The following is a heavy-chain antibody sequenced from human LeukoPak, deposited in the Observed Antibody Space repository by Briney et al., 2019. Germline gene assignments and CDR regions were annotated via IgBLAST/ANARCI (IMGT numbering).Heavy chain of an antibody. CDR1: GGSFSGYY. J-gene: IGHJ5*02. CDR3: ARGLRITIFGVVRKNWFDP. D-gene: IGHD3-3*01. Sequence: SETLSLTCAVYGGSFSGYYWSWLRQPPGKGLEWLGEINHSGSTNYNPSRKSRVTISVDTSKNQFSLKLSSVTAADTAVYYCARGLRITIFGVVRKNWFDPWGQGTLVTVSS. V-gene: IGHV4-34*01. CDR2: INHSGST.